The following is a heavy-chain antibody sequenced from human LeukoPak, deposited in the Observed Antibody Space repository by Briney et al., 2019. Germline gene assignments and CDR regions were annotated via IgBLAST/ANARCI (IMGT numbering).Heavy chain of an antibody. CDR3: ARDDVEDGAFDI. CDR1: GGTFSSYA. J-gene: IGHJ3*02. Sequence: ASVTVSCKASGGTFSSYAISWVRQAPGQGLEWMGGIIPIFGTANYAQKFQGRVTITADESTSTAYMELSSLRSEDTAVYYCARDDVEDGAFDIWGQGTMVTVSS. V-gene: IGHV1-69*13. D-gene: IGHD2-15*01. CDR2: IIPIFGTA.